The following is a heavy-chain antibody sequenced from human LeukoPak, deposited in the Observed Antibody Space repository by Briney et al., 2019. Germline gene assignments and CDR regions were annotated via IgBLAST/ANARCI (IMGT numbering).Heavy chain of an antibody. Sequence: GASVKVSCKASGYTFTGYYMHWVRQAPGQGLEWMGWINPNSGCTNYAQKFQGRVTMTRDTSISTAYMELSRLRSDDTAVYYCARVVGIPGIAVAGWSQGTFDPWGQGTLVTVSS. D-gene: IGHD6-19*01. V-gene: IGHV1-2*02. CDR2: INPNSGCT. J-gene: IGHJ5*02. CDR3: ARVVGIPGIAVAGWSQGTFDP. CDR1: GYTFTGYY.